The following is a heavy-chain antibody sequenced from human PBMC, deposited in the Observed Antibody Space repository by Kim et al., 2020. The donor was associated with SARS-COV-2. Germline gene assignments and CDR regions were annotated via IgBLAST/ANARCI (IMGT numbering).Heavy chain of an antibody. D-gene: IGHD3-10*01. Sequence: SETLSLTCTVSGGSISSYYWSWIRQPPGKGLEWIGYIYYSGSTNYNPSLKSRVTISVDTSKNQFSLKLSSVTAADTAVYYCARRYYYGSGSYAFDIWGQG. J-gene: IGHJ3*02. CDR1: GGSISSYY. CDR2: IYYSGST. CDR3: ARRYYYGSGSYAFDI. V-gene: IGHV4-59*01.